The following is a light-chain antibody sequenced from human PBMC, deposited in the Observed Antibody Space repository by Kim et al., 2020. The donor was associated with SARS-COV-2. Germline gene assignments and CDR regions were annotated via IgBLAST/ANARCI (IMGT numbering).Light chain of an antibody. CDR1: QSISSY. V-gene: IGKV1-39*01. Sequence: SASIGDRVTITWRASQSISSYLNWYQQKPGKAPKVLISAASSLQSGVPSRFSGSGSGTYFTLTISSLQREDFATYYCQQSYSGLTFGGGTKVDIK. J-gene: IGKJ4*01. CDR3: QQSYSGLT. CDR2: AAS.